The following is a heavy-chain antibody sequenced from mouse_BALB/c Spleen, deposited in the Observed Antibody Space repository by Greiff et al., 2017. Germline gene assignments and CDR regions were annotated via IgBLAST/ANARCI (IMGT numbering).Heavy chain of an antibody. V-gene: IGHV5-12-2*01. D-gene: IGHD2-1*01. CDR3: ARHDGNSRFYYAMDY. CDR1: GFTFSSYT. J-gene: IGHJ4*01. Sequence: EVMLVESGGGLVQPGGSLKLSCAASGFTFSSYTMSWVRQTPEKRLEWVAYISNGGGSTYYPDTVKGRFTISRDNAKNTLYLQMSSLKSEDTAMYYCARHDGNSRFYYAMDYWGQGTSVTVSS. CDR2: ISNGGGST.